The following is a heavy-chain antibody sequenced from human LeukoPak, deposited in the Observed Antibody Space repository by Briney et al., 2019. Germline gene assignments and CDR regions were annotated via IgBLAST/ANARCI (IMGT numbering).Heavy chain of an antibody. D-gene: IGHD4-11*01. CDR2: IYYSGTT. CDR1: GGSISSSNYY. CDR3: ARPSATTEKTYYMDV. Sequence: SETLSLTCTVSGGSISSSNYYWGWIRQSPGKGLEWIGAIYYSGTTHYNPSLKSRVTISVDTSKNQFSLKLSSVTAADTAVYYCARPSATTEKTYYMDVWGTGTTVTVSS. J-gene: IGHJ6*03. V-gene: IGHV4-39*01.